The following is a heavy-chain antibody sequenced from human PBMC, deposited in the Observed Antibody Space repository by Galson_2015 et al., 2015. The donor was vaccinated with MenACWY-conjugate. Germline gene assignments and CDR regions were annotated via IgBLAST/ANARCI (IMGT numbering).Heavy chain of an antibody. Sequence: SLRLSCAASGFSVDTNYMSWVRQAPGKGLEWVSVIYRGGNTYYADSVKGRFTISRDNAKNMLYLQMNSLGVEDTAVYYCATSGVFRFDYWGQGTLVTVSS. J-gene: IGHJ4*02. CDR1: GFSVDTNY. CDR2: IYRGGNT. D-gene: IGHD3-16*01. V-gene: IGHV3-53*01. CDR3: ATSGVFRFDY.